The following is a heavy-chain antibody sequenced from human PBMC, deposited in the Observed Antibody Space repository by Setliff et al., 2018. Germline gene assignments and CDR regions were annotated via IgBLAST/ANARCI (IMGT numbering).Heavy chain of an antibody. CDR2: IRYDRNNK. Sequence: GGSLRLSCAASGFIFSNYAMHWVRQAPGKGLEWVVVIRYDRNNKDHADSVKGRFTISSDNSKNTLYLQMDSLRVEDTALYYCAKDFGSTWLNYFDYWGQGTLVTVSS. D-gene: IGHD6-13*01. CDR3: AKDFGSTWLNYFDY. V-gene: IGHV3-33*03. CDR1: GFIFSNYA. J-gene: IGHJ4*02.